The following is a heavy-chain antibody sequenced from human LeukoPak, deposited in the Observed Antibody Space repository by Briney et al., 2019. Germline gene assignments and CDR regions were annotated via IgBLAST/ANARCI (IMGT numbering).Heavy chain of an antibody. D-gene: IGHD3-22*01. CDR2: ISGGGRGS. V-gene: IGHV3-23*01. CDR1: GFTFSSYA. CDR3: AKAVGSSGYFSRDAFDI. Sequence: QLGGSLRLSYAPSGFTFSSYAMSWVRQAPGKGLEWVAVISGGGRGSYYADSVRGRFTLSRDNSKNTVYMQMNSLRAEDTAIYYCAKAVGSSGYFSRDAFDIWGQGTMVTVSS. J-gene: IGHJ3*02.